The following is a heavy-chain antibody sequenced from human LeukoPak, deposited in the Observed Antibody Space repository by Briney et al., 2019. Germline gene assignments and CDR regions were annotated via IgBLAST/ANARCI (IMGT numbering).Heavy chain of an antibody. J-gene: IGHJ4*02. V-gene: IGHV1-8*01. D-gene: IGHD7-27*01. Sequence: ASVKASCKASGYTFTSYDFNWVRQATGQRPEWMGWMSPNSGDTGYAQKFQDRVTMTRNTSIGTAYMELSSLRSDDTAVYYCARGPPNWGYDYWGPGTLVTVSS. CDR1: GYTFTSYD. CDR3: ARGPPNWGYDY. CDR2: MSPNSGDT.